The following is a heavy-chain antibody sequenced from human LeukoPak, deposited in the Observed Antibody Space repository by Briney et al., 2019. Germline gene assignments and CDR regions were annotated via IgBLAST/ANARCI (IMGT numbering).Heavy chain of an antibody. CDR1: GYTFTGYY. CDR3: ARNFDMKGFDP. Sequence: GASVKVSCKASGYTFTGYYMNWVRQAPGQGLEWMGWINSDSGFTKYAQKFQGRVTMTRDTSITTVYMDLIRLTSDDTAVYYCARNFDMKGFDPWGQGTLVTVSS. J-gene: IGHJ5*02. CDR2: INSDSGFT. V-gene: IGHV1-2*02. D-gene: IGHD3-9*01.